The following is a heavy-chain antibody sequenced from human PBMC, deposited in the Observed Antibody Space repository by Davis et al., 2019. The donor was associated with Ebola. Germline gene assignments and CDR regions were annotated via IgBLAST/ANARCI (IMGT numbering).Heavy chain of an antibody. J-gene: IGHJ3*02. D-gene: IGHD2-2*01. V-gene: IGHV3-11*04. CDR3: ARPYCSSTSCYVAPDAFDI. CDR1: GFTFSDYY. Sequence: GESLKISCAASGFTFSDYYMSWIRQAPGKGLEWVSYISSSGSTIYYADSVKGRFTISRDNAKNSLYLQMNSLRAEDTAVYYCARPYCSSTSCYVAPDAFDIWGQGTMVTVSS. CDR2: ISSSGSTI.